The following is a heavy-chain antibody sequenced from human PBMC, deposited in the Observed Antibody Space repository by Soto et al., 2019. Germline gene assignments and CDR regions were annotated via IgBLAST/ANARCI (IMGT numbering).Heavy chain of an antibody. Sequence: PGGSLRLSWAASGFTFSSYDMHWVRQAPGKGLEWAAVISYEVINKYYADSVKGRFTISRDNSKNTLYLQMNSLRAEDTAVYYCARVSAPSGYYSGMDVWGQGTTVTVSS. CDR2: ISYEVINK. J-gene: IGHJ6*02. CDR3: ARVSAPSGYYSGMDV. CDR1: GFTFSSYD. V-gene: IGHV3-30*14.